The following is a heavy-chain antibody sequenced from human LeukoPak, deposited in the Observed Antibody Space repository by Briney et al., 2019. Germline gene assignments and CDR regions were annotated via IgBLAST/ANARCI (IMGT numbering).Heavy chain of an antibody. V-gene: IGHV1-18*01. J-gene: IGHJ4*02. CDR2: ISVNNANA. D-gene: IGHD2-2*01. CDR1: GYTFTSYF. Sequence: ASVKVSCKASGYTFTSYFISWVRRAPEQGLEWMGWISVNNANANYAQKFQGRVTMTTDTSTSTAYMELRSLKSDDTALYSCARASVSSTVVPADYWGQGTLVTVSS. CDR3: ARASVSSTVVPADY.